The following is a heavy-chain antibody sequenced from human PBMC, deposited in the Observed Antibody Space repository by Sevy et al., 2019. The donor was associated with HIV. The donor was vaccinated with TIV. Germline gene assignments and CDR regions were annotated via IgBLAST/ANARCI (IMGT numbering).Heavy chain of an antibody. CDR1: GFTFSSYA. CDR3: AKDTSGWYDALDQ. J-gene: IGHJ4*02. D-gene: IGHD6-19*01. Sequence: GGSLRLSCAASGFTFSSYAMHWVRQAPGKGLEWVSGISPNGATSHYAASVRGRFTISRDNSKNRMYLQMSSLRAEDTAQYYCAKDTSGWYDALDQWGQGTLVTVSS. CDR2: ISPNGATS. V-gene: IGHV3-23*01.